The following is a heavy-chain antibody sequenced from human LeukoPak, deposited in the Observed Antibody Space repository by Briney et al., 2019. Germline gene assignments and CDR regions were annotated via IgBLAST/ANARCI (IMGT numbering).Heavy chain of an antibody. CDR2: IYPRDSDP. Sequence: IIYPRDSDPRYSPSFQGQVNISGNKSSSTAYLQWSSLKASDTAMYYCASSRDGYNPADYWGQGTLVTVSS. V-gene: IGHV5-51*01. CDR3: ASSRDGYNPADY. J-gene: IGHJ4*02. D-gene: IGHD5-24*01.